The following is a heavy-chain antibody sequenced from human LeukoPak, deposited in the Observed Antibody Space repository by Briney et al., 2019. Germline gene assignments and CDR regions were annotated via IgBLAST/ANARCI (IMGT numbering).Heavy chain of an antibody. D-gene: IGHD2-2*01. Sequence: SVKVSCKASGCTFSSYAISWVRQAPGQGLEWMGGIIPIFGTANYAQKFQGRVTITTDESTSTAYMELSSLRSEDTAVYYCARGSSEPYYYYYMDGWGKGTTVTVSS. CDR3: ARGSSEPYYYYYMDG. CDR1: GCTFSSYA. V-gene: IGHV1-69*05. J-gene: IGHJ6*03. CDR2: IIPIFGTA.